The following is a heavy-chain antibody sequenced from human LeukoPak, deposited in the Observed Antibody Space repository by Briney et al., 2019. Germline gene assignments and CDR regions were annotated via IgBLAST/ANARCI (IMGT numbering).Heavy chain of an antibody. D-gene: IGHD3-10*01. CDR1: GGSISSSSYY. Sequence: SETLSLTCTVSGGSISSSSYYWGWIRQPPGKGLEWIGSIYYSGSTYYNPSLKSRVTISVDTSKNQFSLKLSSVTAADTAVYYCARDVTMVRGVSWFDPWGQGTLVTVSS. V-gene: IGHV4-39*02. CDR3: ARDVTMVRGVSWFDP. CDR2: IYYSGST. J-gene: IGHJ5*02.